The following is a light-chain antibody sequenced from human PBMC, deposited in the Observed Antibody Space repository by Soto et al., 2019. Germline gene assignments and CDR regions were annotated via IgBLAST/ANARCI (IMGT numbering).Light chain of an antibody. V-gene: IGLV2-14*01. Sequence: QSVLTQPASVSGSPGQSITISCTGTSSDVGYWNYVSWYQQHPGKAPKLMIYEVSNRPSGISNRFSGSKSGNTASLTISGLQAEDEADYYCSSYTISGTVVFGGGTQLTVL. J-gene: IGLJ2*01. CDR3: SSYTISGTVV. CDR1: SSDVGYWNY. CDR2: EVS.